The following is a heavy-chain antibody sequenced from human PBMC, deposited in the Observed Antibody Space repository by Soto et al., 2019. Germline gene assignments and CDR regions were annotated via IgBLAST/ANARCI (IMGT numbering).Heavy chain of an antibody. CDR3: ARRVVVAATTADDAFDI. CDR1: GGSISSGGYY. CDR2: IYYSGST. D-gene: IGHD2-15*01. J-gene: IGHJ3*02. Sequence: QVQLQESGPGLVKPSQTLSLTYTVSGGSISSGGYYWSWIRQHPGKGLEWIGYIYYSGSTYYNPSLKSRVTISVDTSKNQFSLKLSSVTAADTAVYYCARRVVVAATTADDAFDIWGQGTMVTVSS. V-gene: IGHV4-31*03.